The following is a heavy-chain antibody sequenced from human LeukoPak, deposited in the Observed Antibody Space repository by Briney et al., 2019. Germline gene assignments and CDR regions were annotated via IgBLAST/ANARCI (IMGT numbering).Heavy chain of an antibody. J-gene: IGHJ4*02. V-gene: IGHV3-23*01. CDR3: AKVWTAYSDDYFDY. Sequence: GGSLRLSCAVSGITLSNYGMSWVRQAPGKGLEWVAGLSGSAGGTNYADPVKGRFTISRDNSKNTLYLQMNSLRAEDTAVYYCAKVWTAYSDDYFDYWGQGTLVTVSS. CDR2: LSGSAGGT. CDR1: GITLSNYG. D-gene: IGHD3/OR15-3a*01.